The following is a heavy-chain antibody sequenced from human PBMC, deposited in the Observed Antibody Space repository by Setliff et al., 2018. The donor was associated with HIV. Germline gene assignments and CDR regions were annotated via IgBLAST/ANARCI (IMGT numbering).Heavy chain of an antibody. CDR2: IHPSGGST. CDR3: ANRYCSSTSCYLGWFDP. D-gene: IGHD2-2*01. V-gene: IGHV1-46*01. Sequence: ASVKVSCKASGYTFTSYYIHWVRQAPGQGLEWMGVIHPSGGSTSYAQSFQDRVTMTRDTSTSTAYMELSSLRSEDTAVYYCANRYCSSTSCYLGWFDPWGQGTLVTVSS. J-gene: IGHJ5*02. CDR1: GYTFTSYY.